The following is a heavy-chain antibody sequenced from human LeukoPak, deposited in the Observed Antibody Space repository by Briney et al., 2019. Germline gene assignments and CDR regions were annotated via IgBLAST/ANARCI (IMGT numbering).Heavy chain of an antibody. CDR1: GGSISSGGYY. Sequence: PSQTLSLTCTVSGGSISSGGYYWSWIRLHPGKGLEWIGYIYYSGSTYYNPSLKSRVTISVDTSKNQFSLKLSSVTAADTAVHYCARASAAGTHLDYWGQGTLVTVSS. J-gene: IGHJ4*02. D-gene: IGHD6-13*01. CDR2: IYYSGST. V-gene: IGHV4-31*03. CDR3: ARASAAGTHLDY.